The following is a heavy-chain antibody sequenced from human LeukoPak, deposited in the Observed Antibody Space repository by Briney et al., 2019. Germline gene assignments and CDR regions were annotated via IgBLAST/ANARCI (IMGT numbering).Heavy chain of an antibody. CDR1: GFTFSSYE. Sequence: PGGSLRLSCAASGFTFSSYEMNWVRQAPGKGLEWVSYISSSGSTIYYADSVKGRFTISRDNAKNSLYLQMNSLRAEDTAVYYCARDPGVLRFLEWLESGAFDIWGQGTMVTVSS. J-gene: IGHJ3*02. V-gene: IGHV3-48*03. CDR2: ISSSGSTI. CDR3: ARDPGVLRFLEWLESGAFDI. D-gene: IGHD3-3*01.